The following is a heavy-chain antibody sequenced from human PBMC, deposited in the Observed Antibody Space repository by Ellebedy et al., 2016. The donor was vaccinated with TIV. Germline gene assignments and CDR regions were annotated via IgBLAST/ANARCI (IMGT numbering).Heavy chain of an antibody. V-gene: IGHV1-46*01. Sequence: AASAKVSCKASGYTFTSHYMHWVRQAPGQGLEWMGIINPSGGSTSDAQKFQGRVTMTRDTSTTTVYMELRSLRSEDTAVSYCARDLSVGTRNYYFGMDVWGQGTTVTVSS. J-gene: IGHJ6*02. CDR1: GYTFTSHY. CDR3: ARDLSVGTRNYYFGMDV. D-gene: IGHD2-2*01. CDR2: INPSGGST.